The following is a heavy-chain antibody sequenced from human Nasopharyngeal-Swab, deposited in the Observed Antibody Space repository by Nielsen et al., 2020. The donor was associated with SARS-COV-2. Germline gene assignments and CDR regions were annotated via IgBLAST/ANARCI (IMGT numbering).Heavy chain of an antibody. J-gene: IGHJ4*02. CDR2: INHSGST. V-gene: IGHV4-34*01. CDR3: ARGNGYYYDSSGYYYGY. Sequence: SETLSLTCAVYGGSFSGYYWSWIRQPPGEGLEWIGEINHSGSTNYNPSLKSRVTISVDTSKNQFSLKLSSVTAADTAVYYCARGNGYYYDSSGYYYGYWGQGTLVTVSS. D-gene: IGHD3-22*01. CDR1: GGSFSGYY.